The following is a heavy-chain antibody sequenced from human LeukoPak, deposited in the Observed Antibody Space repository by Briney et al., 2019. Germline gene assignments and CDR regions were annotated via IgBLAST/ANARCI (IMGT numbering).Heavy chain of an antibody. CDR1: GFTFSDYY. J-gene: IGHJ3*02. D-gene: IGHD1-26*01. V-gene: IGHV3-11*04. CDR2: ISSSGSTI. CDR3: AKGWGYSGSIDVFDI. Sequence: GGSLRLSCAASGFTFSDYYMSWIRQAPGKGLEWVSYISSSGSTIYYADSVKGRFTISRDNSKNTLYLQMNSLRTEDTAVFYCAKGWGYSGSIDVFDIWGQGTMVTVSS.